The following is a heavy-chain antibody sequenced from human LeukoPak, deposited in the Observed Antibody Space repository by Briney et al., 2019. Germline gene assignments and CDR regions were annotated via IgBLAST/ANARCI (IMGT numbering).Heavy chain of an antibody. Sequence: GESLKISFKGSGYSFTSYWIGWVRQMPGKGLEWMGIIYPGDSDTRYSPSFQGQVTISADKSISTAYLQWSSLKASDTAMYYCARLYSQGGYCSGGSCYPAYFQHWGQGTLVTVSS. V-gene: IGHV5-51*01. D-gene: IGHD2-15*01. CDR2: IYPGDSDT. J-gene: IGHJ1*01. CDR1: GYSFTSYW. CDR3: ARLYSQGGYCSGGSCYPAYFQH.